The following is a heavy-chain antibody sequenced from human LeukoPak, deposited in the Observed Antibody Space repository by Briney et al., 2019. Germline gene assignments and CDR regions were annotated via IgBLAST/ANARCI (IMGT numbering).Heavy chain of an antibody. V-gene: IGHV4-34*01. CDR2: INHSGST. J-gene: IGHJ6*02. D-gene: IGHD3-22*01. CDR3: ARAEYYYDSSGYYGSYYYGMDA. CDR1: GGSFSGYY. Sequence: SETLSLTCAVYGGSFSGYYWSWIRQPPGKGLEWIGEINHSGSTNYNPSLKSRVTISVDTSKNQFSLKLSSVTAADTAVYYCARAEYYYDSSGYYGSYYYGMDAWGQGTTVTVSS.